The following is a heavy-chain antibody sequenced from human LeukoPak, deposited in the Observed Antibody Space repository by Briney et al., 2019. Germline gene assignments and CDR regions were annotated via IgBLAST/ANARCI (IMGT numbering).Heavy chain of an antibody. V-gene: IGHV6-1*01. Sequence: SQTLSPTCAVSGDSFFWNSVAWNWIRQSPSRGLEWLGRTYYSSEWHHDYAVSVKSRINITADTFKSQFSLHLNTVTPEDTAVYFCARGRYCGGGTCYHFDSWGQGTLVTVSS. J-gene: IGHJ4*02. CDR3: ARGRYCGGGTCYHFDS. D-gene: IGHD2-15*01. CDR2: TYYSSEWHH. CDR1: GDSFFWNSVA.